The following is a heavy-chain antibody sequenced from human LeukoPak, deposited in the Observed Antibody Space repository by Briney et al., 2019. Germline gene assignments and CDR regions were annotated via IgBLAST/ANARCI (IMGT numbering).Heavy chain of an antibody. CDR2: IYTSGST. CDR3: ARDGAHWGSHFDY. Sequence: SQTLSLTCTVSGGYISSGSYYWRWIRQPAGKGLEWIGRIYTSGSTNYIPSLKSRVTISVDTSKNQFSLKLSSVTAADTAVYYCARDGAHWGSHFDYWGQGTLVTVSS. CDR1: GGYISSGSYY. V-gene: IGHV4-61*02. D-gene: IGHD7-27*01. J-gene: IGHJ4*02.